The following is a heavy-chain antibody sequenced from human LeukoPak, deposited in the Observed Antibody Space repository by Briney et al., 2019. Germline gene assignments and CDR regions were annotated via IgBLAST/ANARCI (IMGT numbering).Heavy chain of an antibody. CDR2: INHSGSS. J-gene: IGHJ4*02. Sequence: PSETLSLTCAVYGGSFSGYYWSWIRQSPGKGLEWIGEINHSGSSNCNPSLKSRITISVDTSKNQFSLKLTSVTAADTAVYYCAGEGITMVRGVMITTRDWGQGTLVTVSS. V-gene: IGHV4-34*01. CDR1: GGSFSGYY. D-gene: IGHD3-10*01. CDR3: AGEGITMVRGVMITTRD.